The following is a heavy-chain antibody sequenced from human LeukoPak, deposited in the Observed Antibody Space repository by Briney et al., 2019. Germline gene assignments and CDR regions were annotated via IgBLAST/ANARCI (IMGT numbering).Heavy chain of an antibody. J-gene: IGHJ4*02. CDR3: AKRPGYSSGWYFDY. CDR2: FSSSGSTI. D-gene: IGHD6-19*01. CDR1: GFTFSSYE. Sequence: GGSLRLSCAASGFTFSSYEMNWVRPAPGKGLEWVSYFSSSGSTIYYADSVKGRFTISRDNAKNSLYLQMNSLRAEDTAVYYCAKRPGYSSGWYFDYWGQGTLVTVSS. V-gene: IGHV3-48*03.